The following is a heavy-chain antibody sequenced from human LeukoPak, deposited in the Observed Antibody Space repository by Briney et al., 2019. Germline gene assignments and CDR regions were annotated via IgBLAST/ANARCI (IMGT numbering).Heavy chain of an antibody. D-gene: IGHD5-12*01. J-gene: IGHJ6*02. Sequence: PGGSLRLSCAASGFTFSSYWMHWVRQAPGKGLVWVSRINSDGSSTSYADSVKGRFTISRDNAKNTLYLQMNSLRAEDTAVYYCAREPYIVATNIRLYGMDVWGQGTTITVSS. V-gene: IGHV3-74*01. CDR2: INSDGSST. CDR3: AREPYIVATNIRLYGMDV. CDR1: GFTFSSYW.